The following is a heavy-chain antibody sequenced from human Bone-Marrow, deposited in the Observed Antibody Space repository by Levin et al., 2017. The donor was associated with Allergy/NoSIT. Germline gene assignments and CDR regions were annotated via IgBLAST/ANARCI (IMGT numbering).Heavy chain of an antibody. CDR1: GFSFRNYS. J-gene: IGHJ3*01. V-gene: IGHV3-21*01. D-gene: IGHD5-12*01. Sequence: GESLKISCAASGFSFRNYSMNWVRQAPGKGLEWVSSITASSVYMFYADSVKGRFTISRDNAKNSLFLQLNSLTAEDTAIYYCTREAPNIVATLDVWGQGTTVTVSS. CDR2: ITASSVYM. CDR3: TREAPNIVATLDV.